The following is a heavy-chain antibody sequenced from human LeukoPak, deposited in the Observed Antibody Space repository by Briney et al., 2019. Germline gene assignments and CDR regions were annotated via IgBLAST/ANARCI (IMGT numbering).Heavy chain of an antibody. CDR2: ISSSGSTI. CDR3: ARVGTRVVAVDY. V-gene: IGHV3-48*03. CDR1: GFTFSSYE. J-gene: IGHJ4*02. D-gene: IGHD2-15*01. Sequence: GGSLRLSCAASGFTFSSYEMNWVRQAPGKGLEWVSYISSSGSTIYYADSVKGRFTISRDNAKNSLFLQMNSLRAEDTAVYYCARVGTRVVAVDYWGQGTQVTVSS.